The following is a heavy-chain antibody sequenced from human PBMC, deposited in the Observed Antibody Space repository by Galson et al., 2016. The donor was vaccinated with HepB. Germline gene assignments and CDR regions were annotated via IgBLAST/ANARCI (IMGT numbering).Heavy chain of an antibody. CDR1: GGTFSSYA. V-gene: IGHV1-69*13. CDR2: IIPIFGTS. J-gene: IGHJ6*02. D-gene: IGHD1-7*01. Sequence: SVKVSCKASGGTFSSYAISWVRQAPGQGLEWMGGIIPIFGTSNYAQKFQGRVTITADESTRTAYMELSSLRSEDTAVYFCARSNWNYDRHYYYYGLDVWGQGTTVTVSS. CDR3: ARSNWNYDRHYYYYGLDV.